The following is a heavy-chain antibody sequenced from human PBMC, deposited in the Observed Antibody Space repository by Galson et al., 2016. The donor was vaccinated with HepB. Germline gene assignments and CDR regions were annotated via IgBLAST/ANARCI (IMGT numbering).Heavy chain of an antibody. CDR3: VREGLPEVKYFDY. J-gene: IGHJ4*02. Sequence: SVKVSCKASGYTITSYYMHWVRQAPGQGLEWMGVINPSGDTTNYSQRFRGRVTMTRDTSTNTVYMELSSLRSEDTAVYYCVREGLPEVKYFDYWGQGTLVTVSS. V-gene: IGHV1-46*01. D-gene: IGHD2-2*01. CDR1: GYTITSYY. CDR2: INPSGDTT.